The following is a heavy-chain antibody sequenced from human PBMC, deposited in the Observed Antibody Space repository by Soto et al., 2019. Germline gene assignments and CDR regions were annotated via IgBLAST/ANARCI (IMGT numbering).Heavy chain of an antibody. CDR1: GFKFDDYA. J-gene: IGHJ2*01. CDR3: ARDMNDSGYFDL. V-gene: IGHV3-20*04. CDR2: INWNGDST. D-gene: IGHD1-1*01. Sequence: VQLVESGGDVGRPGGSLSLSCTASGFKFDDYAMSWVRQVPGKGLEWVSGINWNGDSTNYADSVRGRFTISRDNAKNSLFLLMKSLRAEDTAFYYCARDMNDSGYFDLWGRGTLVTVSS.